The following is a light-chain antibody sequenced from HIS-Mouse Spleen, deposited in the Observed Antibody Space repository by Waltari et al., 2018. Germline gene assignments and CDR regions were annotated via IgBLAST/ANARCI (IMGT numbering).Light chain of an antibody. CDR1: SSNIGSNY. CDR2: RNN. Sequence: QSVLTQPPSASGTPGQRVTISCSGSSSNIGSNYVYWYQQLPGTAPKLLNYRNNQLACGVPDRFSGSKSGTSACLAISGLRSEDEAEYYCAAWDDSLSGWVCGGGTKLTVL. J-gene: IGLJ3*02. CDR3: AAWDDSLSGWV. V-gene: IGLV1-47*01.